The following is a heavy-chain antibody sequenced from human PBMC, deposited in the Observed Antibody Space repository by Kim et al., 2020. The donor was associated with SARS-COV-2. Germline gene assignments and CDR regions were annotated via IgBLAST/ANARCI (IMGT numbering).Heavy chain of an antibody. CDR3: ARDVHVVVESIDY. J-gene: IGHJ4*02. Sequence: GGSLRLSCTASGFIFSTYSMTWVRQAPGKGLEWVSVICADGSVAHYADSVRGRFTISRDNSKNTVYLQMNSLRAEDTAIYYCARDVHVVVESIDYWGQGT. D-gene: IGHD2-21*01. CDR2: ICADGSVA. V-gene: IGHV3-23*01. CDR1: GFIFSTYS.